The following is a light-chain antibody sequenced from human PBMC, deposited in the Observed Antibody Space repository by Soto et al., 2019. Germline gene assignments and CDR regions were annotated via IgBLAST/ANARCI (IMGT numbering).Light chain of an antibody. CDR3: QQYNDWPRT. V-gene: IGKV3-15*01. J-gene: IGKJ1*01. CDR1: QSVTNN. CDR2: GAS. Sequence: EIVLTQSPDTLSVSPGERATLFCRASQSVTNNLAWYQHKPGQAPRLLIYGASARTIGIPARFRGSGSGTDFTLTINSLQSEDFAVYYCQQYNDWPRTFGQGTKVDIK.